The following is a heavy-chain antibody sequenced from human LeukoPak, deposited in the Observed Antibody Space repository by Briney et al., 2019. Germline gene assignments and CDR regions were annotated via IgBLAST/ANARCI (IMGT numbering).Heavy chain of an antibody. CDR1: GYTFSSYA. CDR2: ISGSGGST. V-gene: IGHV3-23*01. D-gene: IGHD2-15*01. J-gene: IGHJ5*02. Sequence: GGSLRLSCAASGYTFSSYAMSWVRQAPGKGLEWVSAISGSGGSTYYADSVKGRFTISRDNSKNTLYLQMNSLRAEDTAVYYCAKDGGPIVVVAATRFDPWGQGTLVTVSS. CDR3: AKDGGPIVVVAATRFDP.